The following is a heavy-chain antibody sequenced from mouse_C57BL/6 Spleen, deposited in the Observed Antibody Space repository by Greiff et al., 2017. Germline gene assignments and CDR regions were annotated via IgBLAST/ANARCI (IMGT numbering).Heavy chain of an antibody. Sequence: LQQSGGGLVQPGGSMKLSCAASGFTFSDAWMDWVRQSPEKGLEWVAEIRNKANNHATYYAESVKGRFTISRDDSKSSVYLQMNSLRAEGTGIYYCTRYDYDGYYAMDYWGQGTSVTVSS. CDR2: IRNKANNHAT. J-gene: IGHJ4*01. D-gene: IGHD2-4*01. V-gene: IGHV6-6*01. CDR3: TRYDYDGYYAMDY. CDR1: GFTFSDAW.